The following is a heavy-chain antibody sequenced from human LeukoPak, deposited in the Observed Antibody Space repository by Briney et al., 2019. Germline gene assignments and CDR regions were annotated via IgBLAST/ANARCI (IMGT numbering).Heavy chain of an antibody. J-gene: IGHJ4*02. D-gene: IGHD5-24*01. CDR1: GGSISSGGYS. V-gene: IGHV4-30-4*07. CDR2: IYYSGST. CDR3: ARGEMATGFGY. Sequence: PSETLSLTCAVSGGSISSGGYSWSWIRQPPGKGLEWIGYIYYSGSTYYNPSLKSRVTISVDTSKNQFSLKLSSVTAADTAVYYCARGEMATGFGYWGQGTLVTVSS.